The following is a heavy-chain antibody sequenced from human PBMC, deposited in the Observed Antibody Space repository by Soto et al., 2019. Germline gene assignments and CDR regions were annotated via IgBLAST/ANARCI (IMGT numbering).Heavy chain of an antibody. D-gene: IGHD4-17*01. J-gene: IGHJ6*02. V-gene: IGHV1-69*13. CDR2: IIPIFGTA. CDR3: ARGVKGFYGANSGTYYGMDV. CDR1: GGTFSSYA. Sequence: SVKVSCKASGGTFSSYAISWVRQAPGQGLEWMGGIIPIFGTANYAQKFQGRVTITADESTSTAYMELSSLRSEDTAVYYCARGVKGFYGANSGTYYGMDVWGQGTTVTVSS.